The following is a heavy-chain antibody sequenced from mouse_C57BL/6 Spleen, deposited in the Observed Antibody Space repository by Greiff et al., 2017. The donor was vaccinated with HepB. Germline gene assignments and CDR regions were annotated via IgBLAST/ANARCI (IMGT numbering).Heavy chain of an antibody. Sequence: QVQLQQPGAELVKPGASVKLSCKASGYTFTSYWMHWVKQRPGQGLEWIGMIHPNSGSTNYNEKFKSKATLTVDKSSSTAYMQLSSLTSEDSAVYYCARSRDYDWYFDVWGTGTTVTVSS. J-gene: IGHJ1*03. CDR3: ARSRDYDWYFDV. V-gene: IGHV1-64*01. D-gene: IGHD2-4*01. CDR1: GYTFTSYW. CDR2: IHPNSGST.